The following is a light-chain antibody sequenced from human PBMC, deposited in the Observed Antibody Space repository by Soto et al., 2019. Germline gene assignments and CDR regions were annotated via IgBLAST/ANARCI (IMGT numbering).Light chain of an antibody. CDR2: AAS. CDR3: LQSYLTPRT. V-gene: IGKV1-39*01. Sequence: DIQMTQSPCSLSVSVGDRVTITCRASQSISSYLNWYQQKPGKAPKLLIYAASSLQSGVPSRFSGSGSGTDFTLTISSLQPEDFAAYYCLQSYLTPRTFGQGTKVEIK. CDR1: QSISSY. J-gene: IGKJ1*01.